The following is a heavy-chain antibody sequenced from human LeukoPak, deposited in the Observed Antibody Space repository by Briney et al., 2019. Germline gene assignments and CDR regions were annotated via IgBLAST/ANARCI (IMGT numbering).Heavy chain of an antibody. D-gene: IGHD2-2*01. V-gene: IGHV5-51*01. CDR2: IYVGDSHT. Sequence: GDSLKISCKGSGYSFSSYWIGWVRQMPGKGLEWVGSIYVGDSHTRYGPSFQGLVTISADKSVNTAYPQCRGLKASDPDIDFCARADLGYCSRTICYGRAFDFWGQGTLVTVSS. J-gene: IGHJ3*01. CDR3: ARADLGYCSRTICYGRAFDF. CDR1: GYSFSSYW.